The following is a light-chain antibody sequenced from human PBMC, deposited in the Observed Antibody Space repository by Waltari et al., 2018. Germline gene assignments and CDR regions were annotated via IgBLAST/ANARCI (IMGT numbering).Light chain of an antibody. J-gene: IGLJ1*01. CDR2: DVS. CDR1: SSDIGTYNR. V-gene: IGLV2-18*02. CDR3: CSFTPSLTYV. Sequence: QSALTQPPSVSGSPRQSVTISCTGTSSDIGTYNRVSWYQQTPGTAPKLMIYDVSNRPSGVPDRVSGSKSVNTASLTISALQAEDEADYYCCSFTPSLTYVFGTGTKVTVL.